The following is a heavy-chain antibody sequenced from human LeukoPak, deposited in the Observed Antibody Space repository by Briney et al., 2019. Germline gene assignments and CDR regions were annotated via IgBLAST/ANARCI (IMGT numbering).Heavy chain of an antibody. V-gene: IGHV3-33*01. Sequence: GGSLRLSCAASGFTFSSYGMHWVRQAPGKGLEWVAVIWYDGSNKYYADSVKGRFTISRDNSKNTLCLQMYSLRAEDTAVYYCARKQQLVQYVIDYWGQGTLVTVSS. CDR1: GFTFSSYG. CDR3: ARKQQLVQYVIDY. D-gene: IGHD6-13*01. CDR2: IWYDGSNK. J-gene: IGHJ4*02.